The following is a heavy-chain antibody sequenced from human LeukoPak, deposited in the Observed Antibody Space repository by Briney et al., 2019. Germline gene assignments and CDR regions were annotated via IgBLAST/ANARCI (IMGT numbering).Heavy chain of an antibody. CDR2: ITGSGGDT. V-gene: IGHV3-23*01. CDR3: AKDRTRTYYDSSGYYPDY. J-gene: IGHJ4*02. CDR1: GFTFDDYA. Sequence: GGSLRLSCAASGFTFDDYAMHWVRQAPGKGLEWVSGITGSGGDTFYVDSVKGRFTISRDNSKNTVYLQMNSLRDEDTAVYYCAKDRTRTYYDSSGYYPDYWGQGTLVTVSS. D-gene: IGHD3-22*01.